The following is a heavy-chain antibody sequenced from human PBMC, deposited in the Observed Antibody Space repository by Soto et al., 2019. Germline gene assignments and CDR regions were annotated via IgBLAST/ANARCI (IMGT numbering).Heavy chain of an antibody. CDR3: ARVGSGSYRSYYYYYYYMDV. D-gene: IGHD3-10*01. CDR1: GGSISSSSYY. Sequence: TLSLTCTVSGGSISSSSYYWGWIRQPPGKGLEWIGSIYYSGSTYYNPSLKSRVTISVDTSKNQFSLKLSSVTAADTAVYYCARVGSGSYRSYYYYYYYMDVWGKGTTVTVSS. CDR2: IYYSGST. V-gene: IGHV4-39*01. J-gene: IGHJ6*03.